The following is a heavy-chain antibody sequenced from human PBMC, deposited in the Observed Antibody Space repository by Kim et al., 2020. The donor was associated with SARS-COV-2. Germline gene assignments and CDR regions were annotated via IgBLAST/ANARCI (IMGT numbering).Heavy chain of an antibody. Sequence: GGSLRLSCAASGFTFRSYGMHWVRQAPGKGLEWVAVIWYDGTNKYYADSVKGRFTISRDNSKDTLYLQVNNLRVEDTAVYYCARGAGGAVPYIRSSYFDSWGQGTLVTVSS. CDR3: ARGAGGAVPYIRSSYFDS. D-gene: IGHD6-6*01. CDR2: IWYDGTNK. V-gene: IGHV3-33*01. J-gene: IGHJ4*02. CDR1: GFTFRSYG.